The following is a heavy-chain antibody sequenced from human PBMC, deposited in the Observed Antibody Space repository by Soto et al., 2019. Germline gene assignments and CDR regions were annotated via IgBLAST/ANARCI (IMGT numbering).Heavy chain of an antibody. D-gene: IGHD6-13*01. Sequence: SGPTLVNPTQTLTLTCTFSGFSLSTNGVGVGWIRQSPGKALEWLALIYWNDDKRYSPSLKSRLTITKDTSKNQVVLTMTNMDPVDTATYSCIQRTVSAATFDPWGQGTLVTVSS. V-gene: IGHV2-5*01. CDR3: IQRTVSAATFDP. J-gene: IGHJ5*02. CDR1: GFSLSTNGVG. CDR2: IYWNDDK.